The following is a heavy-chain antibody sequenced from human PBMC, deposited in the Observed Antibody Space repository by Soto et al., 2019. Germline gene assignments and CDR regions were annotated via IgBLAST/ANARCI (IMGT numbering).Heavy chain of an antibody. D-gene: IGHD3-22*01. V-gene: IGHV3-23*01. CDR3: AKDGRDYYDSSGHYFDY. Sequence: LRLSCAASGFTFSSYAMIWVRHAPGKGLEWVSAISGSGGSTYYADSVKGRFTISRDNSKNTLYLQMNSLRAEDTAVYYCAKDGRDYYDSSGHYFDYWGQGTLVTVSS. CDR1: GFTFSSYA. CDR2: ISGSGGST. J-gene: IGHJ4*02.